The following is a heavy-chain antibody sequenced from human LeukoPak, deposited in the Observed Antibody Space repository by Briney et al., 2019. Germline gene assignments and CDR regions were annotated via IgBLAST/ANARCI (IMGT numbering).Heavy chain of an antibody. D-gene: IGHD1-7*01. Sequence: SETLSLTCTVSGGSISSSSYYWGWIRQPPGKGLEWIGEINHSGSTNYNPSLKSRVTISVDTPKNQFSLKLSSVTAADTAVYYCTRGPSNWNFQYYYYYYYMDVWGKGTTVTVSS. CDR2: INHSGST. CDR3: TRGPSNWNFQYYYYYYYMDV. V-gene: IGHV4-39*07. J-gene: IGHJ6*03. CDR1: GGSISSSSYY.